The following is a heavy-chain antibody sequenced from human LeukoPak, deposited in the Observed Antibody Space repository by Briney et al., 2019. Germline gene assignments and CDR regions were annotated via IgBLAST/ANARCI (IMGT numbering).Heavy chain of an antibody. J-gene: IGHJ3*02. CDR3: ARSGVGAMRAFDI. Sequence: SQTLSLTCALSGDSVSTNSAAWNWIRQSPSRGLEWLGRTYYRSKWYNDYAVSVKSRITINPDTSKNQFSLKLSSVTAADTAVYYCARSGVGAMRAFDIWGQGTMVTVSS. D-gene: IGHD3-10*01. CDR2: TYYRSKWYN. CDR1: GDSVSTNSAA. V-gene: IGHV6-1*01.